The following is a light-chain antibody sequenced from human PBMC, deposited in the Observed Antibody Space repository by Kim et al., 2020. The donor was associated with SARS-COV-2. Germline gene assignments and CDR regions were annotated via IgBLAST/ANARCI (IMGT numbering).Light chain of an antibody. CDR2: GAS. CDR3: QQYGSSPT. Sequence: LFPGERATLSCRASHSVSSSYLGWYQRKPGQAPRLLIYGASSRATGIPDRFSGSGSGTDFTLTISRLEPEDFAVYYCQQYGSSPTFGGGTKVDIK. CDR1: HSVSSSY. V-gene: IGKV3-20*01. J-gene: IGKJ4*01.